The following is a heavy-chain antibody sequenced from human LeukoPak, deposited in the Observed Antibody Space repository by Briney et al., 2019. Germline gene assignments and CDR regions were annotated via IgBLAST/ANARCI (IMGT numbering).Heavy chain of an antibody. CDR3: AKGRLVTTPYDAFDI. Sequence: GWSLRLSCAASGFTFNTYVIHWVRQAPGRGLEWVASIQGDGSNEYYVDSVKGRFTISRDNSKNTLYLQMNSLRAEDTALYYCAKGRLVTTPYDAFDIWGQGTMVTVSS. D-gene: IGHD4-17*01. V-gene: IGHV3-30*02. J-gene: IGHJ3*02. CDR2: IQGDGSNE. CDR1: GFTFNTYV.